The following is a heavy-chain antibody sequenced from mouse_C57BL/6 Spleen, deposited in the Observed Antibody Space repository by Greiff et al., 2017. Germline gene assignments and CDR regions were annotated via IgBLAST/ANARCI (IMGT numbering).Heavy chain of an antibody. Sequence: VQLQQSGTVLARPGASVKMSCKTSGYTFTSYWMHWVKQRPGQGLEWIGAIYPGNSDTSYNQKFKGKAKLTAVTSASTAYMQLSSLTTEDSAVYYCARVDSNYEYIDYWGQGTTLTVSS. CDR3: ARVDSNYEYIDY. CDR2: IYPGNSDT. V-gene: IGHV1-5*01. CDR1: GYTFTSYW. D-gene: IGHD2-5*01. J-gene: IGHJ2*01.